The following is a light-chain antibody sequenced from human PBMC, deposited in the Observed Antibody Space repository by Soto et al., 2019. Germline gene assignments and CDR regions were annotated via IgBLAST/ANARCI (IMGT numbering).Light chain of an antibody. J-gene: IGLJ2*01. Sequence: SYELTQPPSVSVAPGKTARITCGGNNLGSKSVHWYQQKPGQAPVLVIYYDSDRPSGIPERFSGSNSGNTATLTISRVEAWDEADYYCQVWDSSSDHVVFGGGTKLTVL. CDR1: NLGSKS. V-gene: IGLV3-21*04. CDR2: YDS. CDR3: QVWDSSSDHVV.